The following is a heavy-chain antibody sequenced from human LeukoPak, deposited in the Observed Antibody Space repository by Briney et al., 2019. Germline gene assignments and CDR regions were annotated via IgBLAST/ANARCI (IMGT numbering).Heavy chain of an antibody. CDR3: ARVVGATRGRYFDY. D-gene: IGHD1-26*01. Sequence: PGGSLRLSCAASGFTFSSYSMNWVRQAPGKGLEWVSSISSSSSYIYYADSVKGRFTISRDNAKNSLYLQMNSLRAEDTAVYYCARVVGATRGRYFDYWGQGTLVTVSS. CDR1: GFTFSSYS. CDR2: ISSSSSYI. V-gene: IGHV3-21*01. J-gene: IGHJ4*02.